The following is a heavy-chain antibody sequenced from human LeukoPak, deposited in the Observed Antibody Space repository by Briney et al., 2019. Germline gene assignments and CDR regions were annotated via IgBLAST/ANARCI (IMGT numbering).Heavy chain of an antibody. CDR3: ARVAYSSSWYLFDY. Sequence: ASVKVSCKASGYTFTGHYMHWVRQAPGQGLEWMGWINPNSGGTNYAQKFQGRVTMTRDTSISTAYMELSRLRSDDTAVYYCARVAYSSSWYLFDYWGQGTLVTVSS. J-gene: IGHJ4*02. CDR1: GYTFTGHY. D-gene: IGHD6-13*01. CDR2: INPNSGGT. V-gene: IGHV1-2*02.